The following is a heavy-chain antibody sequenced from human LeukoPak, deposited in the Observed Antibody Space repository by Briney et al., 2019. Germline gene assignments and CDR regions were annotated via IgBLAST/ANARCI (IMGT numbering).Heavy chain of an antibody. CDR1: GFTFSDYY. J-gene: IGHJ4*02. V-gene: IGHV3-11*01. Sequence: GGSLRLSCAASGFTFSDYYMSWIRQAPGKGLEWVSFISSSGSNIYYADSVKGRFTISRDNSKNTLYLQMNSLRAEDTAVYYCAKEKSSSTPRDYFDYWGQGTLVTVSS. CDR2: ISSSGSNI. CDR3: AKEKSSSTPRDYFDY. D-gene: IGHD6-13*01.